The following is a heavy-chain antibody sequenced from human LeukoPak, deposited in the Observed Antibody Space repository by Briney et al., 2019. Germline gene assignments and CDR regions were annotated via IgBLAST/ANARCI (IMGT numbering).Heavy chain of an antibody. D-gene: IGHD3-22*01. J-gene: IGHJ6*03. CDR3: TRPYYYDSSGYYYYYMDV. CDR1: GFTFSGSA. Sequence: AGGSLRLSCAASGFTFSGSAMHWVRQASGKGLEWVGRIRSKANSYATAYAASVKGRFTISRDDSKNTAYLQMNSLKTEDTAVYYCTRPYYYDSSGYYYYYMDVWGKGTTVTVSS. CDR2: IRSKANSYAT. V-gene: IGHV3-73*01.